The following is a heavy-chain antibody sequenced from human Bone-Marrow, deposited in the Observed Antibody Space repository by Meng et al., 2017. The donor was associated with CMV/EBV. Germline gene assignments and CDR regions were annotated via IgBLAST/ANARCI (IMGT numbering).Heavy chain of an antibody. CDR3: ARGDYCSSTSCYNYYYYGELGY. CDR2: IIPIFGTA. D-gene: IGHD2-2*02. J-gene: IGHJ4*02. V-gene: IGHV1-69*05. Sequence: SVKVSCKASGGTFSSYAISWVRQAPGQGLEWMGGIIPIFGTANYAQKFQGRVTITTDESTSTAYMELSSLRSEDTAVYYCARGDYCSSTSCYNYYYYGELGYWGQGTLVTVSS. CDR1: GGTFSSYA.